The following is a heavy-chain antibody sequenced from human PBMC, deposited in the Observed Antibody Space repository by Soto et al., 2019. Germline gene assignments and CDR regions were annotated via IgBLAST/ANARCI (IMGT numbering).Heavy chain of an antibody. CDR3: ATSSSTSNQLLYYYGMDV. V-gene: IGHV5-51*01. J-gene: IGHJ6*02. Sequence: PGESLKISCKGSGYSFTSYWIGWVRQMPGKGLEWMGIIYPGDSDTRYSPSFQGQVTISADKSISTAYLQWSSLKASDTAMYYCATSSSTSNQLLYYYGMDVWGQGTTVTVSS. D-gene: IGHD2-2*01. CDR2: IYPGDSDT. CDR1: GYSFTSYW.